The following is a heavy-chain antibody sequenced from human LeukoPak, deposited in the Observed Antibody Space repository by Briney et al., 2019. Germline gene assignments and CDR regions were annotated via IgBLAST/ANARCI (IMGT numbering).Heavy chain of an antibody. Sequence: SETLSLTCTVSGGSMSGHFWSWFRRPPGKGLENIGYIHSSGSTNYNPSYKSRVTVSLEMSKNQFSLSLSSVTAADTAVYYCAREATWGEWYFDHWGPGTAVTVSS. CDR2: IHSSGST. CDR3: AREATWGEWYFDH. D-gene: IGHD3-3*01. V-gene: IGHV4-59*11. J-gene: IGHJ4*02. CDR1: GGSMSGHF.